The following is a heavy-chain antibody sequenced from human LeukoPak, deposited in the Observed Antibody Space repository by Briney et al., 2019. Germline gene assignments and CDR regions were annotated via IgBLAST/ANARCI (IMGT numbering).Heavy chain of an antibody. V-gene: IGHV3-15*01. Sequence: GGSLRLSCAASGFTFSNAWMSWGRQAPGKGLEWFGRIKSKTDGGTTDYAAPVKGRFTISRDDSKNTLYLPMNSLKPEDTAVYYCTTDREFCSSTSCYGYYYYYYMDVWGKGTTVTVSS. CDR2: IKSKTDGGTT. CDR1: GFTFSNAW. CDR3: TTDREFCSSTSCYGYYYYYYMDV. J-gene: IGHJ6*03. D-gene: IGHD2-2*01.